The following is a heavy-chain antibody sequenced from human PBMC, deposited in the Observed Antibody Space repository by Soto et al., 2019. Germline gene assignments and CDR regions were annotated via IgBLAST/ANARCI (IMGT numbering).Heavy chain of an antibody. CDR2: ISAYNGNT. V-gene: IGHV1-18*04. Sequence: GASVKVSCKASGYTFTSYGISWVRQAPGQGLEWMGWISAYNGNTNYAQKLQGRVTMTTDTSTSTAYMELRSLRSDDTAVYYCALLEWLFPPTGPLYGMDVWGQGPTVTV. D-gene: IGHD3-3*01. J-gene: IGHJ6*02. CDR1: GYTFTSYG. CDR3: ALLEWLFPPTGPLYGMDV.